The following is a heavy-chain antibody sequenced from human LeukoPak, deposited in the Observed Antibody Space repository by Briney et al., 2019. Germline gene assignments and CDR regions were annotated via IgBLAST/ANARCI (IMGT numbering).Heavy chain of an antibody. Sequence: SETLSLTCNVSGGSIRGYYWSWIRQPPGKGLEWIGYIYSSGSTNYNPSLKSRVTISVDTSKNQFSLKLSSVTAADTAVYYCAGQYYYDSSGSFDYWAREPWSPSPQ. J-gene: IGHJ4*02. CDR1: GGSIRGYY. CDR2: IYSSGST. D-gene: IGHD3-22*01. V-gene: IGHV4-59*01. CDR3: AGQYYYDSSGSFDY.